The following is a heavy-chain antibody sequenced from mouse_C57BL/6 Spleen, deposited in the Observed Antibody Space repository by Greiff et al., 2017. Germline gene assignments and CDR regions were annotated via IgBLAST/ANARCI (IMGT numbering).Heavy chain of an antibody. J-gene: IGHJ4*01. CDR1: GFTFSSYA. Sequence: EVKLVESGEGLVKPGGSLKLSCAASGFTFSSYAMSWVRQTPEKRLEWVAYISSGGDYIYYADTVKGRFTISRDNARDTLYLQISSLKSEGTAMYYCTRDRGILESYYAMWNCGQETSDTVSS. CDR2: ISSGGDYI. CDR3: TRDRGILESYYAMWN. V-gene: IGHV5-9-1*02.